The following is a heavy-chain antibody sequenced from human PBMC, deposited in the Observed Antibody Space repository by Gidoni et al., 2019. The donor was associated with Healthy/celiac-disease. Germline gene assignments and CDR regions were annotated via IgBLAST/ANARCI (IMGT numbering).Heavy chain of an antibody. CDR2: TYYRSKWYN. Sequence: QVHPQQSGPGLVKPSQPLSLTCAISGDSVSSHSAAWNWIRHSPSRALEWLRRTYYRSKWYNDYAVSVKSRITINPDTSKNQFSLQLNSVTPEDTAVYYCARLLWFGDRRMYYFDYWGQGTLVAVSS. J-gene: IGHJ4*02. CDR3: ARLLWFGDRRMYYFDY. CDR1: GDSVSSHSAA. D-gene: IGHD3-10*01. V-gene: IGHV6-1*01.